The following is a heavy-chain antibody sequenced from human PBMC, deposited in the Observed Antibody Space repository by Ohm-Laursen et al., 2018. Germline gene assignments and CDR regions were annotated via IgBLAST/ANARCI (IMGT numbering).Heavy chain of an antibody. CDR1: GGSISSYY. CDR2: IYYSGST. CDR3: ARATKLRFLEDPDYGMDV. V-gene: IGHV4-59*07. Sequence: SDTLSLTWTVSGGSISSYYWSWIRQPPGKGLEWIGYIYYSGSTNYNPSLKSRVTISVDTSKNQFSLKLSSVTAVDTAVYYCARATKLRFLEDPDYGMDVWGQGTTVTVSS. D-gene: IGHD3-3*01. J-gene: IGHJ6*02.